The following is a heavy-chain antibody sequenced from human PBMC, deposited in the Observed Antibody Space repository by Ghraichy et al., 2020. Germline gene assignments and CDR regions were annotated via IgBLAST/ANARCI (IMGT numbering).Heavy chain of an antibody. V-gene: IGHV3-74*01. CDR1: GFSFNSYW. CDR3: VREGIYCSSSTGYMAAFDV. D-gene: IGHD2-2*02. Sequence: GGSLRLSCAASGFSFNSYWMHWVRQVQGKGPVWVSRINSDGSSTSYADSVKGRFTISRDDAKNTLYLQMNSLRAEDMAVYYCVREGIYCSSSTGYMAAFDVWGQGTVVTVSS. J-gene: IGHJ3*01. CDR2: INSDGSST.